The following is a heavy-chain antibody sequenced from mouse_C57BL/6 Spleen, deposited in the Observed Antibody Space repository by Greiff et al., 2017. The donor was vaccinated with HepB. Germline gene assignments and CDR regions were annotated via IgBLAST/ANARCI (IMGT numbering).Heavy chain of an antibody. CDR2: IYPGSGNT. J-gene: IGHJ2*01. V-gene: IGHV1-66*01. D-gene: IGHD2-2*01. Sequence: QVHVKQSGPELVKPGASVKISCKASGYSFTSYYIHWVKQRPGQGLEWIGWIYPGSGNTKYNEKFKGKATLTADTSSSTAYMQLSSLTSEDSAVYYCARDGYHYFDYWGQGTTLTVSS. CDR1: GYSFTSYY. CDR3: ARDGYHYFDY.